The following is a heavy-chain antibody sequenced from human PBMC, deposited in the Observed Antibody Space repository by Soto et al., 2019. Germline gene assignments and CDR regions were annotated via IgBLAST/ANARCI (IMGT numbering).Heavy chain of an antibody. CDR1: GGTFSSYS. CDR3: ARDLRPSHTKSPWDYYSYGMDV. V-gene: IGHV1-69*13. CDR2: GIPIFGTA. Sequence: GAPVKVSCKASGGTFSSYSISWVRQAPGKGLEWVGGGIPIFGTANYAQKFQGRVTITADEPTSTVYMELSSLRSEDTAVYYCARDLRPSHTKSPWDYYSYGMDVGGQGTTVTVSS. D-gene: IGHD2-8*01. J-gene: IGHJ6*02.